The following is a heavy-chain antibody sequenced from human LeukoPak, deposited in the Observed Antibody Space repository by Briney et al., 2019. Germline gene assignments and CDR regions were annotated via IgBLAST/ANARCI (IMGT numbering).Heavy chain of an antibody. D-gene: IGHD3-10*01. Sequence: ASVKVSCRASGYTFTRYDINWVRQATGHGLEWMGWMNPNSGNTGYAEKFQGRVTMTRNAYISTAYMELSSLRSEDTAVYYCARAPQLLWFEYYYYGMDVWGQGTTVTVSS. CDR1: GYTFTRYD. CDR2: MNPNSGNT. V-gene: IGHV1-8*01. CDR3: ARAPQLLWFEYYYYGMDV. J-gene: IGHJ6*02.